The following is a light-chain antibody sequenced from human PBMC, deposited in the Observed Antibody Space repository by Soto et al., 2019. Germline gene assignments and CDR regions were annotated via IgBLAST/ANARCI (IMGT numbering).Light chain of an antibody. V-gene: IGKV3-11*01. CDR3: QQRSNWPPWT. CDR2: DAS. CDR1: QSVSSY. J-gene: IGKJ1*01. Sequence: EIVLTQSPATLSLSPGERATLSCRASQSVSSYLAWYQQKPGHAPRLLIYDASNRATGIPARFSGSGSGTDLTLTISSLEPEDFAVYYCQQRSNWPPWTFGQGTKVEIK.